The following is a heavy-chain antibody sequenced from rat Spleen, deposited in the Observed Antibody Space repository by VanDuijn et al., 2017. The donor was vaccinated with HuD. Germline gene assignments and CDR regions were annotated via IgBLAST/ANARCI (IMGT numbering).Heavy chain of an antibody. CDR2: ISYDGSST. Sequence: EVQLVESGGDLVQPGRSLKLSCAASGFTFSNYYMAWVRQDPTKGLEWVATISYDGSSTYYRDSVKGRFTISRDNAQSTLYLQMDSLRSEDTSTYYCARHGLYYSADPYWFAYWGQGTLVTVSS. D-gene: IGHD1-1*01. CDR1: GFTFSNYY. J-gene: IGHJ3*01. CDR3: ARHGLYYSADPYWFAY. V-gene: IGHV5-29*01.